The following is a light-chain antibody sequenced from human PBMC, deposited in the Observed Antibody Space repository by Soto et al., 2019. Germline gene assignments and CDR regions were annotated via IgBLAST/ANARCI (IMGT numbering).Light chain of an antibody. CDR3: CSYTRTSTYV. V-gene: IGLV2-14*01. CDR1: SSDVGGYDY. J-gene: IGLJ1*01. Sequence: QSVLTQPASVSGSPLQSITISCTGTSSDVGGYDYVSWYQQHPGKAPKLMIYEVNNRPSGVSNRFYGSKSGRTASLTISGLQAEDEADYYCCSYTRTSTYVLGTGTKVTVL. CDR2: EVN.